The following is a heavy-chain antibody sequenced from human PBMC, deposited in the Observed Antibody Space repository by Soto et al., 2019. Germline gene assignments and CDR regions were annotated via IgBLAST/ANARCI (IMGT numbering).Heavy chain of an antibody. J-gene: IGHJ4*01. CDR3: VRGRNNYSERYFDS. CDR1: GFTVSSHY. D-gene: IGHD2-21*01. V-gene: IGHV3-53*01. Sequence: GGSLRLSCAASGFTVSSHYMNWVRQAPGKGLKWVSVVFSGRITFNVHSANGGLTVSRDNSKNPFFLQMNSLKAENTAVYCCVRGRNNYSERYFDSWGHETLIIVSS. CDR2: VFSGRIT.